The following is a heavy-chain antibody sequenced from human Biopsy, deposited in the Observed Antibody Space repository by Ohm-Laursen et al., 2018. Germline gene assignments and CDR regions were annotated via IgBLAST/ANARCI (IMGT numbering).Heavy chain of an antibody. V-gene: IGHV4-59*08. CDR3: ARNPVDVVKVTTIGWNFDL. D-gene: IGHD5-12*01. CDR1: GDTISTYY. J-gene: IGHJ2*01. Sequence: SETLSLTCAVSGDTISTYYWNWIRQTPGKGLEWIGYIHYTGHIRINPSLNSRATISVDTSKDQFSLKLSSLTAADTAIYYCARNPVDVVKVTTIGWNFDLWGRGTLVTVS. CDR2: IHYTGHI.